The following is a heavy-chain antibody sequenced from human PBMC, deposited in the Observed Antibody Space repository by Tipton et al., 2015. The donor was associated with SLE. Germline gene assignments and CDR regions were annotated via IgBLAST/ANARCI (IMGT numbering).Heavy chain of an antibody. V-gene: IGHV4-59*01. CDR1: GGSISSYY. CDR2: INYRGST. CDR3: ARKFWSGQYMDV. Sequence: LRLSCTVSGGSISSYYWNWMRQSPGKGLEWIGSINYRGSTNYNPPLKSRVTISVDTSKNQFSLKLSSVTAADTAVYYCARKFWSGQYMDVWGKGTTVTVSS. J-gene: IGHJ6*03. D-gene: IGHD3-3*01.